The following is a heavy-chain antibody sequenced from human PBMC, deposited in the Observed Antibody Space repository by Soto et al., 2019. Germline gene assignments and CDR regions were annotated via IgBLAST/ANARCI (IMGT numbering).Heavy chain of an antibody. CDR2: ISSTGVTT. J-gene: IGHJ4*02. Sequence: PGGSLRLSCAASGFNFRNYDMNWVRQAPGKGLEWVAYISSTGVTTYYTDSVKGRFTISRDNSKSTLYLQMNSLRVEDTAIYYCAKDICAYSSGACYFDYWGQGTLVTVSS. CDR3: AKDICAYSSGACYFDY. CDR1: GFNFRNYD. V-gene: IGHV3-23*01. D-gene: IGHD6-19*01.